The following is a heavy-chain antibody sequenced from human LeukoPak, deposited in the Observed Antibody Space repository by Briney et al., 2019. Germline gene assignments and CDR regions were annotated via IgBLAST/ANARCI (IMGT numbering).Heavy chain of an antibody. CDR1: GGSISSSSFY. Sequence: SETLSLTCTVSGGSISSSSFYWGWIRQPPGKGLEWIGSIYYSGTTYYNPSLKSRVTISVDTSKNQFSLKLSSVTAADTAVYYCARVGGGSSWYVYNWFDSWGQGTLVTVSS. J-gene: IGHJ5*01. V-gene: IGHV4-39*01. CDR2: IYYSGTT. CDR3: ARVGGGSSWYVYNWFDS. D-gene: IGHD6-13*01.